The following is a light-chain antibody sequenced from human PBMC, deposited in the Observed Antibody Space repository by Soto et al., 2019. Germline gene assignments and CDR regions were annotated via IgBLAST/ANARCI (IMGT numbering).Light chain of an antibody. CDR1: QPINRW. CDR3: KQSKSFPLT. Sequence: EIQLTQSPSPLSASVGGRGPITCRASQPINRWLAWYQQKPGKAPKLLIYAASSLHTGVPLRFSGSGSGTDFSLTISSLQPEDFATYYCKQSKSFPLTFGGGTKVDIK. V-gene: IGKV1-12*01. CDR2: AAS. J-gene: IGKJ4*01.